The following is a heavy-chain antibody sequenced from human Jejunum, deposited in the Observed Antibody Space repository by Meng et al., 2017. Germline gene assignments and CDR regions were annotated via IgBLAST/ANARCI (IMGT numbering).Heavy chain of an antibody. V-gene: IGHV4-4*02. CDR3: ARNGAYSADH. J-gene: IGHJ4*02. D-gene: IGHD2-15*01. CDR2: IHHGGDT. CDR1: GASISSGYW. Sequence: SETLSLTCAVSGASISSGYWWSWVRQPPGKGLEWIGEIHHGGDTNYNPSLKSRVTISVDKSNNQYSLRLTSVTAADTAMYYCARNGAYSADHWGQGTRVT.